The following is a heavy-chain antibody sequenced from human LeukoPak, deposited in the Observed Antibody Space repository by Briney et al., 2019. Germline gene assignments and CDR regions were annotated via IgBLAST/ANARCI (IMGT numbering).Heavy chain of an antibody. CDR1: GGSFSGYY. J-gene: IGHJ4*02. Sequence: PSETLSLTCAVYGGSFSGYYWSWIRQPPGKGLEWIGEINHSGSTNYNPSLKSRVTISVDTSKNQFSLKLSSVTAADTAVYYCARGPRDYYDSSGYLTGWGQGTLVTVSS. CDR3: ARGPRDYYDSSGYLTG. D-gene: IGHD3-22*01. V-gene: IGHV4-34*01. CDR2: INHSGST.